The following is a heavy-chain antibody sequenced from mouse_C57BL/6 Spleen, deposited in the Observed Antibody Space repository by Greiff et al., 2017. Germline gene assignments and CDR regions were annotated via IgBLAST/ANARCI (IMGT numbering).Heavy chain of an antibody. CDR1: GYAFSSYW. V-gene: IGHV1-80*01. D-gene: IGHD2-1*01. CDR2: IYPGDGDT. CDR3: AIYGNSAWFAY. J-gene: IGHJ3*01. Sequence: VQLVESGAELVKPGASVKISCKASGYAFSSYWMNWVKQRPGKGLEWIGQIYPGDGDTNYNGKFKGKATLTADKSSSTAYMQLSSLTSEDSAVYFCAIYGNSAWFAYSGQGTLVTVSA.